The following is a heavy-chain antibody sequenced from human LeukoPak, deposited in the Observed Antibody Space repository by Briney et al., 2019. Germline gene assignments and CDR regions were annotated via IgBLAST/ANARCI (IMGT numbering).Heavy chain of an antibody. V-gene: IGHV1-69*05. CDR2: IIPIFGTA. Sequence: GASVKVSCKASGGTFSSYAISWVRQAPGQGLEWMGGIIPIFGTANYAQKFQGRVTITTDESTSTAYMELSSLRSEDTAVYYCALGSYSSSWYGISPYYFDYWGQGTLVTVSS. D-gene: IGHD6-13*01. CDR3: ALGSYSSSWYGISPYYFDY. J-gene: IGHJ4*02. CDR1: GGTFSSYA.